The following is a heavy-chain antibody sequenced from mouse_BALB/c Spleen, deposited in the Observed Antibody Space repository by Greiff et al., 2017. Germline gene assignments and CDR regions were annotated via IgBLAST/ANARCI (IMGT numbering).Heavy chain of an antibody. CDR1: GYSITSGYY. Sequence: EVKLMESGPGLVKPSQSLSLTCSVTGYSITSGYYWNWIRQFPGNKLEWMGYISYDGSNNYNPSLKNRISITRDTSKNQFFLKLNSVTTEDTATYYCAREPYDYDVFDVWGAGTTVTVSS. D-gene: IGHD2-4*01. CDR3: AREPYDYDVFDV. CDR2: ISYDGSN. V-gene: IGHV3-6*02. J-gene: IGHJ1*01.